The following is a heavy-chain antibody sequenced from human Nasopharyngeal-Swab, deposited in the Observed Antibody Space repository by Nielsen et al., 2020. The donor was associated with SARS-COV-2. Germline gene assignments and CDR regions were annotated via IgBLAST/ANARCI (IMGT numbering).Heavy chain of an antibody. CDR3: ARETHDCSSTSCPPGY. D-gene: IGHD2-2*01. J-gene: IGHJ4*02. Sequence: SVKVSCKASGGAFSSYAISWVRQAPGQGLEWMGGIIPIFGTANYAQRFQGRVTITADESTSTAYMELSSLRSEDTAVYYCARETHDCSSTSCPPGYWGQGTLVTVSS. V-gene: IGHV1-69*13. CDR2: IIPIFGTA. CDR1: GGAFSSYA.